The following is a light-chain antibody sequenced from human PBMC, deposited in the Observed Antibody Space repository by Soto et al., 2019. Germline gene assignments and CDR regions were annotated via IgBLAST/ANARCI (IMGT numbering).Light chain of an antibody. CDR2: DAS. J-gene: IGKJ2*01. CDR3: QQRSNWPPVYT. V-gene: IGKV3-11*01. Sequence: EIVLTQSTATLSLSPGERATLSCRASQSVSSYLAWYQQKPGQAPRLLIYDASNRATGIPARFSGSGSGTDFTLTISSLEPEDFAVYSCQQRSNWPPVYTFGQGTKLEIK. CDR1: QSVSSY.